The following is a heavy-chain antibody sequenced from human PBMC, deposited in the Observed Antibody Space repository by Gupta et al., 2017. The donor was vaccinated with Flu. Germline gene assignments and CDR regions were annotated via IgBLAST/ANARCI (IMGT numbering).Heavy chain of an antibody. CDR3: ARPRGVTGTGTLFDS. V-gene: IGHV3-48*03. CDR2: ISTSGDKI. CDR1: GFTFSSYE. D-gene: IGHD1-7*01. Sequence: GFTFSSYEMNWVRQAPGKGLEWVSYISTSGDKIYYADSVKGRFTISRDNAKNTLYLQMNSLRVEDTAVYYCARPRGVTGTGTLFDSWGQGTLVTVSS. J-gene: IGHJ5*01.